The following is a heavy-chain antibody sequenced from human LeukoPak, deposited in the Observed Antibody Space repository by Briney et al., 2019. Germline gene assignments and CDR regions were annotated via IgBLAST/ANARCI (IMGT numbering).Heavy chain of an antibody. Sequence: PGTSLRLSCAASGFTFSRYAMHWARQAPGKGLEGVAVISFDETSKYYSDSVKGRFTISRDNSKNMLYLQMNSLRVEDTAVYYCAQTKKQPDSYYGFDVWGKGTTVTVSS. CDR3: AQTKKQPDSYYGFDV. D-gene: IGHD6-13*01. CDR1: GFTFSRYA. CDR2: ISFDETSK. J-gene: IGHJ6*04. V-gene: IGHV3-30*04.